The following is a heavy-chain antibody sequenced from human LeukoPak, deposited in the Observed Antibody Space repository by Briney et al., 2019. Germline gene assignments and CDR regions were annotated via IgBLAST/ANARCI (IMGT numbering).Heavy chain of an antibody. CDR3: TRGMGGWYPDY. Sequence: GGSLRLSCAASGFTFSSYSMNWVRQAPGKGLEWVSSISSSSSYIYYADSVKGRFTISRDNARNSLYLQMNSLRAEDTAVYYCTRGMGGWYPDYWGQGTLATVSS. V-gene: IGHV3-21*01. D-gene: IGHD6-19*01. J-gene: IGHJ4*02. CDR1: GFTFSSYS. CDR2: ISSSSSYI.